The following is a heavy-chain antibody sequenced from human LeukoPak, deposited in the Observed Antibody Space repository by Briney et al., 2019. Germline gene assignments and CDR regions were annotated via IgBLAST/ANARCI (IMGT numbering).Heavy chain of an antibody. CDR3: AREVGRRSPHAFDI. CDR2: ISYDGSNK. J-gene: IGHJ3*02. CDR1: GFTFISYA. Sequence: GGSLRLSCAASGFTFISYAMHWVRQAPGKGLEWVAVISYDGSNKYYADSVKGRFTISRDNSKNTLYLQMNSLRAEDTAVYYCAREVGRRSPHAFDIWGQGTMVTVSS. D-gene: IGHD1-26*01. V-gene: IGHV3-30-3*01.